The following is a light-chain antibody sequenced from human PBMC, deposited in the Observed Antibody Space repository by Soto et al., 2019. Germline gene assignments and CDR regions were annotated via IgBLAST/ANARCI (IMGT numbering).Light chain of an antibody. J-gene: IGKJ3*01. V-gene: IGKV3-15*01. CDR1: QSVSSN. CDR3: QQYSNWPPFA. Sequence: EIVMTQSPATLSVSPGERATLSCRASQSVSSNLAWYQQKPGQAPRLLIYGASTRAAGIPARFSGSGSGTXXXXXXXXXXSEDFAVYYCQQYSNWPPFAFGPGTKVDIK. CDR2: GAS.